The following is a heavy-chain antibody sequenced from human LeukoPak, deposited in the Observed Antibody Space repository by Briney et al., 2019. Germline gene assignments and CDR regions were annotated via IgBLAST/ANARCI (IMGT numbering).Heavy chain of an antibody. J-gene: IGHJ4*02. CDR2: ISRSSDYI. Sequence: GGSLRLSCAASGFTFSGYSINWVRQPPGKGLEWVSSISRSSDYIHYADSVKGRFTISRDNAKNSLYLQMNSLRAEDTAVCYCARDYDVLTGRSLDYWGQGTLVTVSS. CDR1: GFTFSGYS. V-gene: IGHV3-21*01. CDR3: ARDYDVLTGRSLDY. D-gene: IGHD3-9*01.